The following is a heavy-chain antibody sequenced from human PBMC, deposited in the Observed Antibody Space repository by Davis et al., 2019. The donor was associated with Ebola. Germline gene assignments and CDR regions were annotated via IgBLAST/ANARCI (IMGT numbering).Heavy chain of an antibody. CDR3: ARRSRRVLVDYFDY. J-gene: IGHJ4*02. CDR1: GGSFSGYY. D-gene: IGHD3-3*01. Sequence: SETLSLTCAVYGGSFSGYYWSWIRQPPGKGLEWIGEINHSGSTNYNPSLKSRVTISVDTSKNQFSLKLSSVTAADTAVYYCARRSRRVLVDYFDYWGQGILVTVSS. CDR2: INHSGST. V-gene: IGHV4-34*01.